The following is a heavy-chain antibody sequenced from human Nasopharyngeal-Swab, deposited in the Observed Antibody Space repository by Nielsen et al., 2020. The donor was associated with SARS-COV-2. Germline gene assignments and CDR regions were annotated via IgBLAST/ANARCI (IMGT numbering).Heavy chain of an antibody. CDR1: GYSFRTYG. CDR2: IVGIVDISGRGGNT. D-gene: IGHD2/OR15-2a*01. V-gene: IGHV3-23*01. J-gene: IGHJ4*02. Sequence: GGSLRLSCVASGYSFRTYGMSWVRQAPGKGLEWVAAIVGIVDISGRGGNTYYADSVKGRFTIPRDNSKNTLSLQMDSLRAEDTAVYYCAKDLRGPYFFWGQGTLVTVSS. CDR3: AKDLRGPYFF.